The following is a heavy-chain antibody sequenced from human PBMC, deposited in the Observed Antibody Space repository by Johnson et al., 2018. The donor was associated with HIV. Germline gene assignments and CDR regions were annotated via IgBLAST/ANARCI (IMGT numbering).Heavy chain of an antibody. J-gene: IGHJ3*02. CDR2: IRSKANSYAT. V-gene: IGHV3-73*01. CDR1: GFTFSGSA. Sequence: LVESGGGVVQPGRSLRLSCAASGFTFSGSAMHWVRQASGQGLEWVGRIRSKANSYATAYAASVKGRFTISRDDSKNTAYLQMNSLKTEDTAVYYCTRHGGYDPRGYVGAFDIWGQGTMVTVSS. D-gene: IGHD5-12*01. CDR3: TRHGGYDPRGYVGAFDI.